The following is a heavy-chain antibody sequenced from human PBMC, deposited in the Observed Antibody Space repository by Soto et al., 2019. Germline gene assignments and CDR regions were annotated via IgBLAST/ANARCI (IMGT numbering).Heavy chain of an antibody. CDR1: GFTFSIYA. J-gene: IGHJ4*02. CDR3: AKDFGSGSYPIDY. D-gene: IGHD3-10*01. Sequence: GGSLRLSCAVSGFTFSIYAMSWVRQAPGKGLEWVSAIDGGGADTWYADSVKGRFTISRDNSKNTLYLQVNSLRAEDTALYYCAKDFGSGSYPIDYWGQGTLVTVSS. CDR2: IDGGGADT. V-gene: IGHV3-23*01.